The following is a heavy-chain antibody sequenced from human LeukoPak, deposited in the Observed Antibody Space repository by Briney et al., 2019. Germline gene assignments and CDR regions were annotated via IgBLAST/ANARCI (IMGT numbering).Heavy chain of an antibody. CDR3: TRSDIVVVPAANFY. CDR1: GGTFSSYA. J-gene: IGHJ4*02. Sequence: SVKVSCKASGGTFSSYAISWVRQAPGQGLEWMGGIIPIFGTANYAQKFHGRVTITADESTSTAYMELSSLRSEDTAVYYCTRSDIVVVPAANFYWGQGTLVTVSS. CDR2: IIPIFGTA. V-gene: IGHV1-69*01. D-gene: IGHD2-2*01.